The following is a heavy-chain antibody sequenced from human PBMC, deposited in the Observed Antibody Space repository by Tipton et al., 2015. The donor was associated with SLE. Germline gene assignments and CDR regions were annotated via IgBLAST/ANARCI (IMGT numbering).Heavy chain of an antibody. Sequence: SLRLSCVASGFSFSNYAIHWVRQAPGRGLEWVAVLSSDGSHTNYAVSVKGRFTISRDNSENSLYLQMNSLRTEDTAVYFCARDLEEFPLDYWGQGTLVTVSS. CDR2: LSSDGSHT. J-gene: IGHJ4*02. CDR3: ARDLEEFPLDY. D-gene: IGHD3-10*01. CDR1: GFSFSNYA. V-gene: IGHV3-30*04.